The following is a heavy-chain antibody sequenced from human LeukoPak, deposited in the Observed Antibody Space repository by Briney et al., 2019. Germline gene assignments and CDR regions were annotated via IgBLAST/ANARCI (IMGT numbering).Heavy chain of an antibody. V-gene: IGHV3-48*01. CDR2: ISSSSTTI. D-gene: IGHD4-17*01. J-gene: IGHJ4*02. CDR1: GFTFSSYS. CDR3: ARDLTTVTTPGY. Sequence: GGSLRLSCAACGFTFSSYSMNWIRQAPGKGLEWISYISSSSTTISYADSVKGRFTISRDNAKNSLFLQMNSLRAEDTALYYCARDLTTVTTPGYWGQGTLVTVSS.